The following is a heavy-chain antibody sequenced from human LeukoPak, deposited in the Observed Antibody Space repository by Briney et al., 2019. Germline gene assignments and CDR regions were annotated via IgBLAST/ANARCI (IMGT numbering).Heavy chain of an antibody. Sequence: SETLSLTCTVSGVSITSSSYYWGWIRQPPGKGPEWIGSIHYGANTYRNPSLKSRVTISMDTSKHHFSLSLSSVTAADTAVYYCARNDAKMVTVDYWGQGALVTVSS. CDR1: GVSITSSSYY. CDR2: IHYGANT. D-gene: IGHD2-21*02. J-gene: IGHJ4*02. CDR3: ARNDAKMVTVDY. V-gene: IGHV4-39*02.